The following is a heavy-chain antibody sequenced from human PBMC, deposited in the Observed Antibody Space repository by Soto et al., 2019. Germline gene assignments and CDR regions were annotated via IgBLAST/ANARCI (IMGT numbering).Heavy chain of an antibody. CDR2: ISGSGGST. J-gene: IGHJ4*02. CDR3: AKRIAAAGTGPCDY. CDR1: GFTFSSYA. Sequence: PGGSLRLSCAASGFTFSSYAMSWVRQAPGKGLEWVSAISGSGGSTYYADSVKGRFTISRDNSKNTLYLQMNSLRAEDTAVYYCAKRIAAAGTGPCDYWGQGTLVTVSS. V-gene: IGHV3-23*01. D-gene: IGHD6-13*01.